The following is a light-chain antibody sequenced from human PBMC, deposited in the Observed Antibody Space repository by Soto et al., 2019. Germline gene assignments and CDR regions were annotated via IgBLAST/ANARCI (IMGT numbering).Light chain of an antibody. J-gene: IGLJ2*01. V-gene: IGLV1-40*01. CDR1: SSNIGAGYD. CDR2: GNS. CDR3: QSYGSSLSGVV. Sequence: QSVLTQPPSVSGAPGQRVTISCTGSSSNIGAGYDVHWYQQLPGTAPKLLIHGNSNRPSGVPDRFSGSKSGSSASLAIAGLQVEDEADYDCQSYGSSLSGVVFGAGTQCTVL.